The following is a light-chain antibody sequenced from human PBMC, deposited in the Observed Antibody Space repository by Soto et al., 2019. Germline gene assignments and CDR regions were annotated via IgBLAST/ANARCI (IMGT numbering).Light chain of an antibody. Sequence: QLVLTQSSSASASLGSSVKLTCTLSSGQSTYIIAWHQQQPGKAPRYLMKVERSGTYNRGSGIPDRFSGSSSGADRYLTVSNLQFEDEADYYCEPWDNYTPVVFGGGTKLPVL. CDR1: SGQSTYI. CDR2: VERSGTY. J-gene: IGLJ2*01. V-gene: IGLV4-60*02. CDR3: EPWDNYTPVV.